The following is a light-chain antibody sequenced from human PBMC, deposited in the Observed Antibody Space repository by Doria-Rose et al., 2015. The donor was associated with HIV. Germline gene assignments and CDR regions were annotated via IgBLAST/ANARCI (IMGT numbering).Light chain of an antibody. CDR2: DGS. CDR1: QSFSSTY. CDR3: HQYGTSWT. J-gene: IGKJ1*01. Sequence: EIVLTQSPGTLSLSPEERATLSCRASQSFSSTYLAWYQQKPGQAPSLLIYDGSTGATGIPDRFSASGSGTDFTLTINRLEPEDFALYYCHQYGTSWTFGQGTKVEI. V-gene: IGKV3-20*01.